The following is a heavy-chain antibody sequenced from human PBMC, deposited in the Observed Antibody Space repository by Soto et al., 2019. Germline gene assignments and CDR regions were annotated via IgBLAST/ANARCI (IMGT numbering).Heavy chain of an antibody. D-gene: IGHD3-10*01. Sequence: GESMKISCAASGFTFSSYWMSWVRKAPGKGLEWVANIKQDGSEKYYVDSVKGRFTISRDNAKNSLYLQMNSLRAEDTAVYYCARDPQWFGELFGWFDPWGQGTLVTVSS. CDR3: ARDPQWFGELFGWFDP. CDR1: GFTFSSYW. V-gene: IGHV3-7*01. J-gene: IGHJ5*02. CDR2: IKQDGSEK.